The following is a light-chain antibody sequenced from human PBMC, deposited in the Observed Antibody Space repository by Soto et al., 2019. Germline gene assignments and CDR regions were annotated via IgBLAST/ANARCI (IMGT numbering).Light chain of an antibody. V-gene: IGKV3-20*01. CDR1: QSVSSY. J-gene: IGKJ1*01. CDR2: GAS. CDR3: QQYGSSPWT. Sequence: EIVMTQSPGTLSLSPWERATLSCRASQSVSSYLALLQQQPGQAPRLLIYGASSRATGIPDRFSGRGSGADFTLTISRLEPEYFAVYYCQQYGSSPWTFGQGTKVDIK.